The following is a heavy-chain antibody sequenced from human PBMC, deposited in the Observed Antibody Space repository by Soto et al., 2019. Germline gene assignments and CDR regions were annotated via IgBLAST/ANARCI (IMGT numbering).Heavy chain of an antibody. CDR2: INPSSGDT. CDR1: GYIFTDYY. Sequence: ASVKVSCKASGYIFTDYYINWVRQAPGQGPELMGWINPSSGDTNYAQKFQGRVTMTTDTSISTVYMELSRLRYEDTAVYYCARPYCRSNSCHNWFDSWGQGTLVTVSS. CDR3: ARPYCRSNSCHNWFDS. J-gene: IGHJ5*01. V-gene: IGHV1-2*02. D-gene: IGHD2-2*01.